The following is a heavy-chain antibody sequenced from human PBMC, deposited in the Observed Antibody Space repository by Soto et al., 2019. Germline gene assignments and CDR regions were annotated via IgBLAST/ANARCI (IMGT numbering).Heavy chain of an antibody. J-gene: IGHJ4*02. CDR3: ATTRSYSSSWYWYFDY. CDR1: GGSISSSSYY. V-gene: IGHV4-39*01. CDR2: IYYSGST. D-gene: IGHD6-13*01. Sequence: SETLSLTCTVSGGSISSSSYYWGWIRQPPGKGLEWIGSIYYSGSTYYNPSLKSRVTISVDTSKNQFSLKMSSVTAADTAVYYCATTRSYSSSWYWYFDYWGQGTLVTVSS.